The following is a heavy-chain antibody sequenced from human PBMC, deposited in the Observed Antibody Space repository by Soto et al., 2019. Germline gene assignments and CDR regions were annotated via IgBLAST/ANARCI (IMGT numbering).Heavy chain of an antibody. Sequence: GGSLRLSCAASGFTFSSYSMNWVRQALGKGLEWVSSISSRSNYIYYADSVKGRFTISRDTAKNSLYLQMNSLGAEYTAGYYCARADYYDISGYYLIPGDFDYWGQGPLVTVSS. J-gene: IGHJ4*02. CDR2: ISSRSNYI. V-gene: IGHV3-21*03. D-gene: IGHD3-22*01. CDR3: ARADYYDISGYYLIPGDFDY. CDR1: GFTFSSYS.